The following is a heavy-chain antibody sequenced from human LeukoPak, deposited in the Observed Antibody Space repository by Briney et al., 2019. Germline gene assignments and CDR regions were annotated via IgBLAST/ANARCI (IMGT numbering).Heavy chain of an antibody. Sequence: PGGSLRLSCAVSGFTFSTYAMSWVRQAPGKGLEWVSGISDSGGGTYYADSVKGRFTISRDNSKNTLYLQMNSLRAEDTAVYYCARDRNYYGSGGFDYWGQGTLVTVSS. V-gene: IGHV3-23*01. D-gene: IGHD3-10*01. J-gene: IGHJ4*02. CDR1: GFTFSTYA. CDR2: ISDSGGGT. CDR3: ARDRNYYGSGGFDY.